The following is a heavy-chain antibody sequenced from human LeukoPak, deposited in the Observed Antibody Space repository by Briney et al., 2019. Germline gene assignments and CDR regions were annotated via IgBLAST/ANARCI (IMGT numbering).Heavy chain of an antibody. CDR2: IYYSGTT. Sequence: PSETLSLTCTVSGASLNTYYWRWIRQPPGKGLEWIGYIYYSGTTSYNPSLKTRVTISIDTSKNQFSLKLSSVTAADTAVYYCARVLRPMASQYYFDYWGQGTLVTVSS. CDR3: ARVLRPMASQYYFDY. CDR1: GASLNTYY. J-gene: IGHJ4*02. V-gene: IGHV4-59*01. D-gene: IGHD3-10*01.